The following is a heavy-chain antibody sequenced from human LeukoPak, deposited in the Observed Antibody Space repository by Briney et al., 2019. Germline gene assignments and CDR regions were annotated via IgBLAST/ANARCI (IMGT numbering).Heavy chain of an antibody. CDR1: GFTFNSYA. CDR2: ISGSGGSI. J-gene: IGHJ5*02. V-gene: IGHV3-23*01. CDR3: AKSSVLGIAVAGRRFDP. D-gene: IGHD6-19*01. Sequence: GGSLRLSCTASGFTFNSYAMSWVRQAPGKGLEWVSAISGSGGSIYYADSVKGRFTISRDNSKNTLYLQMNSLRAEDTAVYYCAKSSVLGIAVAGRRFDPWGQGTLVTVSS.